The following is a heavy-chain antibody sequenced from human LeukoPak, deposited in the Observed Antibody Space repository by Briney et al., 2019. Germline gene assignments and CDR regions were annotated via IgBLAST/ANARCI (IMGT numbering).Heavy chain of an antibody. V-gene: IGHV3-30*18. D-gene: IGHD3-22*01. CDR1: GFTFSSYG. Sequence: GGSLRLSCAASGFTFSSYGMHWVRQAPGKGLEWGAVISYDGSNKYYADSGKGRFTISRDNSKNTLYLQMNSLRAEDTAVYYCAKDAYYYDSSGYDYWGQGTLVTVSS. J-gene: IGHJ4*02. CDR2: ISYDGSNK. CDR3: AKDAYYYDSSGYDY.